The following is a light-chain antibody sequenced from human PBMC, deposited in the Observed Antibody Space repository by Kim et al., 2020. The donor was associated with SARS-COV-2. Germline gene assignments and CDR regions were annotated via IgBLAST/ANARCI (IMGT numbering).Light chain of an antibody. J-gene: IGKJ4*01. Sequence: SASVGDRVTITCRASENIGSWLAWYQQKPGKAPSLLSYSTSTLHSGVPSRFSGSGSGTDFTLTVSSLQPEDSAVYYCQQLNGFPLTFGGGTKLEI. CDR1: ENIGSW. V-gene: IGKV1-12*01. CDR3: QQLNGFPLT. CDR2: STS.